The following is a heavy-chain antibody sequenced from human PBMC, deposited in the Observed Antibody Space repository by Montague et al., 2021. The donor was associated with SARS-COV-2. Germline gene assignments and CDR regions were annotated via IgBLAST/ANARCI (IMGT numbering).Heavy chain of an antibody. CDR1: GLSLNTRRVC. J-gene: IGHJ4*02. V-gene: IGHV2-5*08. Sequence: PALVKPTQTLILTCSLSGLSLNTRRVCVSWIRQPPGKALEWLARIDWDEDKHYNLFLKSRLTITKDTSTNQVVLTMTNMDPVDTATYYCAQTSHISLYRYYFDFWGQGTMVTVSS. D-gene: IGHD3-16*02. CDR2: IDWDEDK. CDR3: AQTSHISLYRYYFDF.